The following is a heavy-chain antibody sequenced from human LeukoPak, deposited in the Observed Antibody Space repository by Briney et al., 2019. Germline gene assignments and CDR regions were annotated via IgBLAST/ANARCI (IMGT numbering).Heavy chain of an antibody. CDR2: IYYSGST. CDR1: GDSISSGSYY. Sequence: KPSETLSLTCIVSGDSISSGSYYWGWIRQPPGKGLEWIGSIYYSGSTYYNPSLKSRVTISVDTSKNQFSLKLNSVTAADTSVYFCARHSLPRVAVKYWGQGTLVTVSS. J-gene: IGHJ4*02. V-gene: IGHV4-39*01. D-gene: IGHD6-19*01. CDR3: ARHSLPRVAVKY.